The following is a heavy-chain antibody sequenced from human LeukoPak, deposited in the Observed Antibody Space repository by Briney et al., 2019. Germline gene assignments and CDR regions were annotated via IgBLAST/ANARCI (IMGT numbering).Heavy chain of an antibody. J-gene: IGHJ4*02. CDR2: ISSGSSTK. V-gene: IGHV3-48*04. CDR1: GLTFSSYS. CDR3: ARDGTTNFLTH. Sequence: GGSLRLSCAASGLTFSSYSMNWVRQAPGKGLEWVSYISSGSSTKYYADSVKGRFTISRDNAKNSLYLQMNSLRAEDTAVYYCARDGTTNFLTHWGQGTLVTVSS. D-gene: IGHD2/OR15-2a*01.